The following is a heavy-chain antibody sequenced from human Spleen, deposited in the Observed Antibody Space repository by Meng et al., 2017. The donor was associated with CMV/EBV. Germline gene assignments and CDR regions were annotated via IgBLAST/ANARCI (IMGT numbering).Heavy chain of an antibody. V-gene: IGHV3-11*04. Sequence: GGSLKISCAASGFTFSDYYMSWIRQAPGKGLEWVSYISSSGSTIYYADSVKGRFTISRDNAKNSLYLQMNSLRAEDTAVYYCARDGHGYSSSWYFSVDWFDPWGQGTLVTVSS. CDR2: ISSSGSTI. CDR3: ARDGHGYSSSWYFSVDWFDP. J-gene: IGHJ5*02. CDR1: GFTFSDYY. D-gene: IGHD6-13*01.